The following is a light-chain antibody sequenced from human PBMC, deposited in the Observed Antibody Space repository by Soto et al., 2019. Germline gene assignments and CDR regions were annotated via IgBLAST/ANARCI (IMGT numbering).Light chain of an antibody. V-gene: IGLV1-47*01. J-gene: IGLJ1*01. CDR3: AAWDDSLSGYV. CDR1: RSNIGSNY. CDR2: RNN. Sequence: QAVVTQPPSASGTPGQRVTISCSGSRSNIGSNYVYWYQQLPGTAPKLLIYRNNQRPSGVPDRFSGSKSGTSASLAISGLRYEDEADYYCAAWDDSLSGYVFGTGTKLTVL.